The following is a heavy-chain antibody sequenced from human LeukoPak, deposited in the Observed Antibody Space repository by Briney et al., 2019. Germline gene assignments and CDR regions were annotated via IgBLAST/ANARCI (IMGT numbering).Heavy chain of an antibody. CDR3: AKNPRLLDWFDP. V-gene: IGHV4-38-2*02. CDR1: GSPISSAYY. J-gene: IGHJ5*02. D-gene: IGHD3-22*01. CDR2: IYTSGST. Sequence: SETLSLTCTVSGSPISSAYYWGWIRQPPGKGLEWIGRIYTSGSTNYNPSLKSRVTISVDTSKNQFSLKLSSVTAADTAVYYCAKNPRLLDWFDPWGQGTLVTVSS.